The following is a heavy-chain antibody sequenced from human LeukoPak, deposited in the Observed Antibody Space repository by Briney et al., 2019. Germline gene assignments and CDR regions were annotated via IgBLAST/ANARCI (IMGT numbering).Heavy chain of an antibody. V-gene: IGHV1-46*01. CDR1: GYTFTSYY. D-gene: IGHD2-21*02. CDR2: INPSGGST. Sequence: ASVKVSCKASGYTFTSYYMHWVRQAPGQGLEWMGIINPSGGSTSYAQKFQGRVTMTRDMSTSTVYMELSSLGSEDTAVYYCARKACGGDCYFDYWGQGTLVTVSS. CDR3: ARKACGGDCYFDY. J-gene: IGHJ4*02.